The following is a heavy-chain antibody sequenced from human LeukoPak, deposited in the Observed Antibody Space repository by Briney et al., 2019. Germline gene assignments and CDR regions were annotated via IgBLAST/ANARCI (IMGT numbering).Heavy chain of an antibody. J-gene: IGHJ4*02. V-gene: IGHV3-30*02. CDR1: GFTFSTFG. CDR2: VRYDGTNK. D-gene: IGHD2-15*01. CDR3: ARDSVGVVVAASLFDY. Sequence: GGSLRLSCAASGFAASGFTFSTFGMHWVRQAPREGLEWVAFVRYDGTNKYYADSVKGRFTISRDNSKNTLYLQMNSLRAEDTAVYYCARDSVGVVVAASLFDYWGQGTLVTVSS.